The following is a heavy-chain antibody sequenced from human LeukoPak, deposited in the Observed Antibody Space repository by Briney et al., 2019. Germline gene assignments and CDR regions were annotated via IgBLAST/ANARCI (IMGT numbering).Heavy chain of an antibody. CDR1: GVPFSSNT. V-gene: IGHV3-30-3*01. Sequence: PGGSLRLSCAASGVPFSSNTMYWVRQAPGKGLEWVALISYHGSNKYYADSVKGRFTISRDDSKNTLFLQLNNLRAEDTAVYYCATERGYNSGEGFAFWGQGTMVTVSS. J-gene: IGHJ3*01. CDR3: ATERGYNSGEGFAF. D-gene: IGHD5-24*01. CDR2: ISYHGSNK.